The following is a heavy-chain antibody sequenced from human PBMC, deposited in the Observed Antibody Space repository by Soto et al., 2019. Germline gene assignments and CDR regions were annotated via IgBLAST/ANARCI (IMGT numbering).Heavy chain of an antibody. J-gene: IGHJ5*02. V-gene: IGHV4-59*01. Sequence: PSETLSLTCSVSGGSISGSYWSWIRQSPGKGLEWLGYVYYTGSTNYSPSLRSRVTISVDTSKNQFSLKLSSVTAADTAVYYCARAQNYDILTGYYTNNWFDPWGQGTLVTVSS. CDR2: VYYTGST. D-gene: IGHD3-9*01. CDR3: ARAQNYDILTGYYTNNWFDP. CDR1: GGSISGSY.